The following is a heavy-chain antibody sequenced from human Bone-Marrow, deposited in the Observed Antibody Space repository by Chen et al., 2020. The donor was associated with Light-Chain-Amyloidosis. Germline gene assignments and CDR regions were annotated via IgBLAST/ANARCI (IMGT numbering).Heavy chain of an antibody. CDR2: VHTSGSS. CDR1: GGFINNYY. D-gene: IGHD2-8*01. Sequence: QVQLQESGPGLVKPSETLSLTCTVSGGFINNYYWSWIRQPAGKGLQLIGRVHTSGSSNYNPSLRSRVTMSVDTSKKNFFRNLTSVTAADTAVYYCARGSVVYGFDYWGQGILVTVSS. CDR3: ARGSVVYGFDY. V-gene: IGHV4-4*07. J-gene: IGHJ4*02.